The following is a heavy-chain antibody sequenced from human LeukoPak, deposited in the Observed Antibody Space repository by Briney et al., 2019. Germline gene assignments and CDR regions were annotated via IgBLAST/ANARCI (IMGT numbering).Heavy chain of an antibody. D-gene: IGHD3-10*01. J-gene: IGHJ6*02. CDR3: ARDKPAPLLWFGEIVYGMDV. Sequence: SETLSLTCAVYGGSFSGYHWSWIRQPPGKGLEWIGEINHSGSTNYNPSLKSRVTISVDTSKNQFSLKLSSVTAADTAVYYCARDKPAPLLWFGEIVYGMDVWGQGTTVTVSS. CDR2: INHSGST. CDR1: GGSFSGYH. V-gene: IGHV4-34*01.